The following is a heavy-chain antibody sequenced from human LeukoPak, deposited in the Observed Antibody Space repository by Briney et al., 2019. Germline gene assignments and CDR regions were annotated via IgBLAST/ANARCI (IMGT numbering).Heavy chain of an antibody. J-gene: IGHJ5*02. CDR2: ISGSGGSI. CDR1: GFTFSSYA. CDR3: AKDEDYHGSGPPWFDP. D-gene: IGHD3-10*01. Sequence: GGSLRLSCAASGFTFSSYAMSWVRQAPGKGLGWVSAISGSGGSIYYADSVKGRFTISRDNSKNTLYLQMNSLRAEDTAVYYCAKDEDYHGSGPPWFDPWGQGTLVTVSS. V-gene: IGHV3-23*01.